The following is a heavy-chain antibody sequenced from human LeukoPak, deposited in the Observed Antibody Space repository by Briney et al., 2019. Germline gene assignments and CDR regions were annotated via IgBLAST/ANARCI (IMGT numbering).Heavy chain of an antibody. J-gene: IGHJ6*02. CDR1: GGSISHYY. Sequence: SETLSLTCTVSGGSISHYYWSWIRQPPGKGPEWIGYIYYTGTTNYNPSLRSRVTISVDTSKNQFSLKLNSVTAADTAVYYCAREDPQTKVPEGMDVWGQGTTVTVSS. D-gene: IGHD4/OR15-4a*01. CDR2: IYYTGTT. CDR3: AREDPQTKVPEGMDV. V-gene: IGHV4-59*01.